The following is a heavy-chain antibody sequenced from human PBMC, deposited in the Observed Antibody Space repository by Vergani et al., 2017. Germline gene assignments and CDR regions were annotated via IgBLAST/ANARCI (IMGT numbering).Heavy chain of an antibody. CDR2: IIPILGTA. D-gene: IGHD6-19*01. J-gene: IGHJ4*02. Sequence: QVQLVQSGAEVKKPGSSVKVSCKASGGTFSSYAISWVRQAPGQGLEWMGRIIPILGTANYAQKFQGRVTTTADESTSTAYMELSSLRSEDTAVYYCARGGIAVAGLDYWGQGTLVTVSS. CDR3: ARGGIAVAGLDY. V-gene: IGHV1-69*11. CDR1: GGTFSSYA.